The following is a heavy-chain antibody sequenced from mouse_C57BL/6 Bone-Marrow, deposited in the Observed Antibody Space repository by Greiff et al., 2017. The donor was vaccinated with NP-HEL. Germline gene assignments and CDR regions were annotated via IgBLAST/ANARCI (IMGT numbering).Heavy chain of an antibody. CDR3: ARVTTVVEENWYFDV. CDR2: ISSGSSTI. J-gene: IGHJ1*03. CDR1: GFTFSDYG. D-gene: IGHD1-1*01. V-gene: IGHV5-17*01. Sequence: EVMLVESGGGLVKPGGSLKLSCAASGFTFSDYGMHWVRQAPEKGLEWVAYISSGSSTIYYADTVKGRFTISRDNAKNTLFLQMTSLRSEDTAMYYCARVTTVVEENWYFDVWGTGTTVTVSS.